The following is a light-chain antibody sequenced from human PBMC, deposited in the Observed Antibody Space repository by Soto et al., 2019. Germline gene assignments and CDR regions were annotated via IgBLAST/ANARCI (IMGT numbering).Light chain of an antibody. CDR1: QTVRSY. CDR3: QQRDSWPLT. CDR2: SAS. V-gene: IGKV3-11*01. Sequence: EIVLTQSPAILSLSPGERATLSCRTNQTVRSYLAWYQHKSGQAPRLLIYSASKRATGIPARFSGSGSGTDFTLTISSLDPEDFAFYYCQQRDSWPLTFGGGTKV. J-gene: IGKJ4*01.